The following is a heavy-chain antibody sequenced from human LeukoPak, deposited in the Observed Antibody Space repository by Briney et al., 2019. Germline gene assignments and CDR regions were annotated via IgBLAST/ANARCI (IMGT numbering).Heavy chain of an antibody. CDR1: GGSISSGSYY. Sequence: SQTLSLTCTVSGGSISSGSYYWSWIRQPAGKGLEWIGRIYTSGSTNYNPSLKSRVTISVDTSKNQFSLKLSSVTAADTAVYYCAREGYCSGGSCYSTPYWGQGTPVTVSS. V-gene: IGHV4-61*02. J-gene: IGHJ4*02. CDR3: AREGYCSGGSCYSTPY. CDR2: IYTSGST. D-gene: IGHD2-15*01.